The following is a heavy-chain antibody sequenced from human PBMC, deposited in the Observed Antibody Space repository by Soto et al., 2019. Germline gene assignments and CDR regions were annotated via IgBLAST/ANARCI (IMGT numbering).Heavy chain of an antibody. J-gene: IGHJ3*02. V-gene: IGHV3-21*01. D-gene: IGHD2-15*01. CDR3: ARDGPAYCSGGSCYPGAFDI. Sequence: GSLRFACAASGFTFSSHSMYRVSQGPGKWLKWVSSISRSGSYIYYADSVKGRFTISRDNAKNSLYLQMNSLRAEDTAVYYCARDGPAYCSGGSCYPGAFDIWGQGTMVTVSS. CDR2: ISRSGSYI. CDR1: GFTFSSHS.